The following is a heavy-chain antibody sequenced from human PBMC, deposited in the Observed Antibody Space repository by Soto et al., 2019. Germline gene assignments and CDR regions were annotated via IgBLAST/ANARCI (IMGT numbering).Heavy chain of an antibody. D-gene: IGHD6-6*01. CDR3: ARAKEYTRSSGMDV. Sequence: SQTLSLTCVISGDSVSSNNAAWNWIRQSPSRGLEWLGRTYYRSKWYSDYSLSVKSRITINPDTSKDQFSLQLNSVTPEDTALYYCARAKEYTRSSGMDVWGQGTTVTVSS. V-gene: IGHV6-1*01. J-gene: IGHJ6*02. CDR2: TYYRSKWYS. CDR1: GDSVSSNNAA.